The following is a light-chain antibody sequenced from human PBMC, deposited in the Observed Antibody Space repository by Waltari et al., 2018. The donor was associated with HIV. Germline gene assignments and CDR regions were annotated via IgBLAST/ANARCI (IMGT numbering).Light chain of an antibody. CDR2: QHN. V-gene: IGLV2-14*01. CDR1: NNDAGGYQY. J-gene: IGLJ3*02. Sequence: QSALTQPASVSGSPGQSIAISCTGTNNDAGGYQYVSWYQQHPGTAPNLVRYQHNNRPSTVSVRFSASKFDNTASLTISGRQAEDEAAYYCSSYTGTGTWVFGGGTKVTVL. CDR3: SSYTGTGTWV.